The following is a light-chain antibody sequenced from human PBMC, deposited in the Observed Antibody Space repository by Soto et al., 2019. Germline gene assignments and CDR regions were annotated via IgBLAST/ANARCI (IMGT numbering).Light chain of an antibody. CDR3: QQFSSYPLT. V-gene: IGKV3-11*01. CDR1: QSVSSY. CDR2: DAS. Sequence: EIVLTHSPATLSFSPGERATLSCRASQSVSSYLAWYQQKPGQAPRLLIYDASNRATGIPARFSGSGSGTDFTLTISSLEPEDFAVYYCQQFSSYPLTFGGGTKVDIK. J-gene: IGKJ4*01.